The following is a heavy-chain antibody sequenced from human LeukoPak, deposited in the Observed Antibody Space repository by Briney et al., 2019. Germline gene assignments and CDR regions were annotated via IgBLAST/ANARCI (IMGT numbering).Heavy chain of an antibody. CDR2: IYPGDSDT. Sequence: GEPLKISCKGSGYSFTSYWIGWVRQMPGKGLEWMGIIYPGDSDTRYSPSFQGQVTISADKSISTAYLQWSSLKASDTAMHYCARQEYCSGGSCYTWFDPWGQGTLVTVSS. D-gene: IGHD2-15*01. CDR3: ARQEYCSGGSCYTWFDP. J-gene: IGHJ5*02. CDR1: GYSFTSYW. V-gene: IGHV5-51*01.